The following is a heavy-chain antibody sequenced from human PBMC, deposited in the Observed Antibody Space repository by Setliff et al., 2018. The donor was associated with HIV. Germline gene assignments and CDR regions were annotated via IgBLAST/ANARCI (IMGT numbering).Heavy chain of an antibody. CDR1: GASISTYY. V-gene: IGHV4-59*01. CDR3: ARDRGSYNFWSGLARGDNWFDP. D-gene: IGHD3-3*01. J-gene: IGHJ5*02. Sequence: SETLSLTCTVSGASISTYYWSWIRQPPGKGLEWIGYIFYSGSSNYNPSLKSRVTMSVDTSKNQFSLNLTSVTAADTAVYYCARDRGSYNFWSGLARGDNWFDPWGQGTLVTISS. CDR2: IFYSGSS.